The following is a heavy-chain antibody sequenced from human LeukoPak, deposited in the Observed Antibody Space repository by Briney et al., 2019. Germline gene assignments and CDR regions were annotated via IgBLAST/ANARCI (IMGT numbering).Heavy chain of an antibody. V-gene: IGHV4-59*12. D-gene: IGHD2-15*01. Sequence: SETLSLTCTVSGGSISSYYWSWIRQPPGKGLEWIGYIYYSGSTNYNPSLKSRVTISVDTSKNQFSLKLSSVTAADTAVYYCARDNCSGGSCYSCDYWGQGTLVTVSS. CDR1: GGSISSYY. CDR2: IYYSGST. J-gene: IGHJ4*02. CDR3: ARDNCSGGSCYSCDY.